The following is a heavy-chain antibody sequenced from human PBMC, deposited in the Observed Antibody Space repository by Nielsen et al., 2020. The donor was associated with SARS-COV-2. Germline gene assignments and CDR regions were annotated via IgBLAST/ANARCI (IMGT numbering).Heavy chain of an antibody. Sequence: GGSLRLSCAASGFTFSSYSMNWVRQAPGKGLEWVGRIKSKTDGGTTDYAAPVKGRFTISRDDSKNTLYLQMNSLKTEDTAVYYCTTDGFSSWAFDIWGQGTMVTVSS. CDR2: IKSKTDGGTT. CDR3: TTDGFSSWAFDI. V-gene: IGHV3-15*01. D-gene: IGHD6-13*01. J-gene: IGHJ3*02. CDR1: GFTFSSYS.